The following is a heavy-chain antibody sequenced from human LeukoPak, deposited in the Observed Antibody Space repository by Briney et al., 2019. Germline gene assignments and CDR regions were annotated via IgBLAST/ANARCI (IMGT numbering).Heavy chain of an antibody. CDR2: IYTSGST. CDR3: TRGGELMNF. D-gene: IGHD1-26*01. Sequence: SETLSLTCTVSGGSVNSGNYYWTWIRQPAGKRLEWIGRIYTSGSTNYNPSLKSRATISIDASKNQFSLRLSSVTAADTAVYYCTRGGELMNFWGQGTLVTVSP. J-gene: IGHJ4*02. CDR1: GGSVNSGNYY. V-gene: IGHV4-61*02.